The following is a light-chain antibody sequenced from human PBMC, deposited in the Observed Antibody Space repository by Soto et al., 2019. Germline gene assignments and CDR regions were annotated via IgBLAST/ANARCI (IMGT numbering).Light chain of an antibody. CDR1: QSVSSN. CDR3: QQYNDWPRT. J-gene: IGKJ1*01. V-gene: IGKV3-15*01. Sequence: EIVMTQAPATLSVSTGERATLSGRASQSVSSNLAWYQQKPGQAPRLLIYGASTRATGIPARFSGSGSGTEFTLIISSLQSEDFAVYYCQQYNDWPRTFGQGTKVDIK. CDR2: GAS.